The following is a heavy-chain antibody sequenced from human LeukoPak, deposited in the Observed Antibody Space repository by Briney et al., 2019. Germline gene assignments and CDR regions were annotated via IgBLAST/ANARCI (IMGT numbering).Heavy chain of an antibody. J-gene: IGHJ4*02. CDR1: GFTFSTYW. D-gene: IGHD2-8*02. Sequence: PGGSLRLSCAAAGFTFSTYWMHWVRQAPGKELVWVSRINGDGTTTNYADSVKGRFTISRDNAKNTVYLQMNSLRAEDTAVYYCAGAPDFILMYGFDYWGQGALVTVSS. CDR2: INGDGTTT. CDR3: AGAPDFILMYGFDY. V-gene: IGHV3-74*01.